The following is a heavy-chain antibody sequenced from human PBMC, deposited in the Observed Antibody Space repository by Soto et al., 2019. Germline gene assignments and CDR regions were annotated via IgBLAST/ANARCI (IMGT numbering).Heavy chain of an antibody. CDR1: GDSISNYY. CDR2: IHDSGNI. D-gene: IGHD2-21*02. J-gene: IGHJ6*02. Sequence: QVQLQESGPGLVKPSETLSLTCTVSGDSISNYYWSWIRQPPGRGLEWIGYIHDSGNINYNPSLKSRVTISVHTSKNQFSLKLSSVTAADTAVYYCARPNCAGACNSGYGYLDVWGQGTTVTVSS. CDR3: ARPNCAGACNSGYGYLDV. V-gene: IGHV4-59*08.